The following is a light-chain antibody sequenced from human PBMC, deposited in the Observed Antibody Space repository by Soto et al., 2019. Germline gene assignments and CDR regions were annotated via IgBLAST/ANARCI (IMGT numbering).Light chain of an antibody. CDR3: CSYAGSFKGYV. CDR1: SSDVGGYNY. CDR2: DVS. Sequence: QSALTQPRSVSGSPGQSVTISCTGTSSDVGGYNYVSWYQQHPGKARKLMIYDVSKRPSGVPDRFSGSKSGNTASLTISELQAEDEADYYCCSYAGSFKGYVFGTGTQLTVL. V-gene: IGLV2-11*01. J-gene: IGLJ1*01.